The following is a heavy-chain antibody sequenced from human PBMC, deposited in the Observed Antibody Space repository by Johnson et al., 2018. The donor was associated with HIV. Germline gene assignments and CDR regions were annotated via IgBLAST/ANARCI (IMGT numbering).Heavy chain of an antibody. Sequence: QVQLVESGGGVVQPGRSLRLSCAASGFTFSSYGMHWVRQAPGKGLEWVAVIWYDGSNKYYADSVKGRFTISRDNSKNTLSLQMNSLRAEDTALYYCAKDIGVAVADGAFDIWGQGTMVTVSS. CDR3: AKDIGVAVADGAFDI. CDR2: IWYDGSNK. CDR1: GFTFSSYG. V-gene: IGHV3-33*06. J-gene: IGHJ3*02. D-gene: IGHD6-19*01.